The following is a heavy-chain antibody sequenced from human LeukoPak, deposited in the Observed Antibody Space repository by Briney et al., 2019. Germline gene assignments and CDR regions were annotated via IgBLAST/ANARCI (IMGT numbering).Heavy chain of an antibody. Sequence: GSLRLFCAAPGFPRSNNYVNWVRPASGMGLEWVSAIHSSGATCYADSVKGRFTISRDTSKNTLYLQISSLRVEDTAVHYCTVFGVSNHWGQGTLVTVSS. J-gene: IGHJ5*02. CDR3: TVFGVSNH. CDR2: IHSSGAT. V-gene: IGHV3-53*01. D-gene: IGHD5/OR15-5a*01. CDR1: GFPRSNNY.